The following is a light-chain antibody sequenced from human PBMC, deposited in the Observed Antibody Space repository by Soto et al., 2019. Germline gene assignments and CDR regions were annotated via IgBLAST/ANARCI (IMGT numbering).Light chain of an antibody. CDR1: SSDVGAYNY. V-gene: IGLV2-11*01. CDR3: CSYAGTYVV. J-gene: IGLJ2*01. CDR2: GVT. Sequence: QSVLTQPRSVSGSPGQSVTISCTGTSSDVGAYNYVSWYQQHPGKAPELMIYGVTERPSGVPDRFSGSKSGNTASLTISGLQAEDEADYYCCSYAGTYVVFGGGTKVTVL.